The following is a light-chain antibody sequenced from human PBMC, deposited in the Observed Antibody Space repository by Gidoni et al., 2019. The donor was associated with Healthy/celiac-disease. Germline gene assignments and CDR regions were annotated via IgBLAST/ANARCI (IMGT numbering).Light chain of an antibody. V-gene: IGKV3-15*01. CDR3: QQYNNWLT. Sequence: EIVLTQSPTTLAVSQGERVTLSCRASQSVANNLAWYQQKPGQVPRLLIYGASTRATGIPARFTGSGSGTDFTLTISSLQSEDYAVFYCQQYNNWLTFGGGTKVEIK. CDR1: QSVANN. CDR2: GAS. J-gene: IGKJ4*01.